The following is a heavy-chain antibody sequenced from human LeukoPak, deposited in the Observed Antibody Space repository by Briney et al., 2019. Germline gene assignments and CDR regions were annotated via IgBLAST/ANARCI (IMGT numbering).Heavy chain of an antibody. CDR3: ASPARGQQLVRFSSGPQRGNTNYYGMDV. Sequence: ASVKVSCKASGYTFTGYYMHWVRQAPGQGLEWMGWINTNSGGTNYAQKFQGRVTMTRDTSISTAYMELSRLRSDDTAVYYCASPARGQQLVRFSSGPQRGNTNYYGMDVWGQGTTVTVSS. CDR1: GYTFTGYY. D-gene: IGHD6-13*01. V-gene: IGHV1-2*02. J-gene: IGHJ6*02. CDR2: INTNSGGT.